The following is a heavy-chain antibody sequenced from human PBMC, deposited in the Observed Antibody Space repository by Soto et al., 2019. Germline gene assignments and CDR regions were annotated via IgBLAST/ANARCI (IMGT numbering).Heavy chain of an antibody. J-gene: IGHJ4*02. CDR2: ISSTTNYI. V-gene: IGHV3-21*06. Sequence: PGGSLRLSCAASGFTFSSYAMSWVRQAPGKGLEWVSSISSTTNYIYYGDSMKGRFTISRDNAKNSLYLEMNSLRAEDTAVYYCARESEDLTSNFDYWGQGTLVT. CDR3: ARESEDLTSNFDY. CDR1: GFTFSSYA.